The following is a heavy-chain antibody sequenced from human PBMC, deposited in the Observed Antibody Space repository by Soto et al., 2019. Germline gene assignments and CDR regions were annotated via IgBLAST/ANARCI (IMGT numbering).Heavy chain of an antibody. D-gene: IGHD6-19*01. Sequence: GGSLRLSCAASGFTFSDYGMHWVRQAPGKGLEWVAGIPYDGSKEYYADSVKGRFTLSRDNSKNTLYLRMNGLRAEDTAVYYCAKTTGGWFSAYEFWGQGTMVTVSS. CDR2: IPYDGSKE. CDR3: AKTTGGWFSAYEF. V-gene: IGHV3-30*19. J-gene: IGHJ3*01. CDR1: GFTFSDYG.